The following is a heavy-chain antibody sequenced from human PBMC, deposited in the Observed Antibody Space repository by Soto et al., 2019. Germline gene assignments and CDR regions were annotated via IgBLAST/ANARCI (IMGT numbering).Heavy chain of an antibody. V-gene: IGHV1-8*01. Sequence: ASVKVSCKTSGYIFSNYDINWVRQAAGQGLEWMGWMNPNSGYTGSARKFQGRVTMTRDTSMRTAYMELSSLRSEDTAVYYCARVIGSVDYWGQGTLVTVSS. CDR3: ARVIGSVDY. J-gene: IGHJ4*02. CDR2: MNPNSGYT. CDR1: GYIFSNYD. D-gene: IGHD3-22*01.